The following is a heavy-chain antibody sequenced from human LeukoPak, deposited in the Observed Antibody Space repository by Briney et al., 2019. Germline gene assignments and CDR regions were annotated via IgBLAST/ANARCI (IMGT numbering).Heavy chain of an antibody. CDR1: GYTFTSYG. J-gene: IGHJ4*02. V-gene: IGHV1-18*01. D-gene: IGHD6-6*01. CDR3: ARDLTTTSSSLSGY. Sequence: ASVKVSCKASGYTFTSYGITWVRQAPGQGLEWMGWISAYNGITNYAQKLQGRVTMTTDTSTSTAYMELRSLRSDDTAVYYCARDLTTTSSSLSGYWGQGTLVTVPS. CDR2: ISAYNGIT.